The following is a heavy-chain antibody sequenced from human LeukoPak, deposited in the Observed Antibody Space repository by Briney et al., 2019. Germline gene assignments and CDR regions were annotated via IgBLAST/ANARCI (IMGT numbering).Heavy chain of an antibody. V-gene: IGHV1-8*01. Sequence: GASVKVSCKASGYTFTSYDINWVRQATGQGLEWMGWMNPNSGNTGYAQKFQGRVTMTRNTSISTAYMELSSLRSEDTAVYYCATGTPIQLWTNSYYYYMDVWGKGTTVTVSS. CDR1: GYTFTSYD. CDR3: ATGTPIQLWTNSYYYYMDV. CDR2: MNPNSGNT. J-gene: IGHJ6*03. D-gene: IGHD5-18*01.